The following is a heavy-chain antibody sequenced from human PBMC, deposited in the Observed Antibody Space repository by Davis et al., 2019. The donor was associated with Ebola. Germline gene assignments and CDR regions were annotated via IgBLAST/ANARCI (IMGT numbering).Heavy chain of an antibody. D-gene: IGHD2-8*01. CDR2: IKSTPDGGTT. CDR1: GFTFSNAF. V-gene: IGHV3-15*01. J-gene: IGHJ4*02. CDR3: AEGGTNNYLGAN. Sequence: GESLKIPCVASGFTFSNAFMSWVRQALVKGLEWVGHIKSTPDGGTTDYAAPVKGRFSISRDDSKDSLYLQMDSLRAEDTAVFYCAEGGTNNYLGANWGQGTLVTVSS.